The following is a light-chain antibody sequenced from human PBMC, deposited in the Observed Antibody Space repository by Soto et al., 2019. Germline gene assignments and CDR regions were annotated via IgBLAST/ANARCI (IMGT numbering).Light chain of an antibody. CDR2: AAS. CDR3: QQSYSTPWT. V-gene: IGKV1-39*01. J-gene: IGKJ1*01. CDR1: QSISSY. Sequence: DIQMTQSPSSLSASVGARVTITCRASQSISSYLNWYQQKPGQAPKLLIYAASSLQSGVPSTFSGSGSGTDFTLTISSLQPEDFATYFCQQSYSTPWTFGQGTKVEIK.